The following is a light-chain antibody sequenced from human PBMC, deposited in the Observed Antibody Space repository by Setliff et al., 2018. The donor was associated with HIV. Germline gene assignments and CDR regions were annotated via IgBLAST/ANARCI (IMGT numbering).Light chain of an antibody. CDR3: CSYAGSSSFQ. CDR1: NSDVGSYNL. J-gene: IGLJ2*01. Sequence: QSALTQPAPVSGSPGQSTTITCTGTNSDVGSYNLVSWYQHHPGKAPKLIIYEDNKRPSGVSNRFSGSKSGNTASLTISGLQAEDEADYHCCSYAGSSSFQFGGGTKVTVL. V-gene: IGLV2-23*02. CDR2: EDN.